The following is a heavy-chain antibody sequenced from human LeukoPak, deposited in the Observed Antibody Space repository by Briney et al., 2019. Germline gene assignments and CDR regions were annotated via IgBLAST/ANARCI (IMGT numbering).Heavy chain of an antibody. D-gene: IGHD1-7*01. J-gene: IGHJ4*02. CDR3: ASGTLANYALYY. CDR1: GLTFSRYN. CDR2: IGTSSNNI. Sequence: GGSLRLSCAASGLTFSRYNMNWVRQAPGKGLEWVSSIGTSSNNIYYTDSVKGRFTISRDNAKNSLYLQVDSLRVEDTAVYFCASGTLANYALYYWGQGTLVTVSS. V-gene: IGHV3-21*01.